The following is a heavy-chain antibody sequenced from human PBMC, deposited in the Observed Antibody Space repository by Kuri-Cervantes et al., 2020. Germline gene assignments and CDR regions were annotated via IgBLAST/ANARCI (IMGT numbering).Heavy chain of an antibody. CDR1: GGSISSSSYY. CDR2: INHSGST. D-gene: IGHD6-19*01. J-gene: IGHJ4*02. CDR3: ARTSSVAGHFDY. V-gene: IGHV4-39*01. Sequence: SETLSLTCTVSGGSISSSSYYWVWIRQPPGKGLEWIGEINHSGSTNYNPSPKSRVTISVDTSKNQFSLKLSSVTAADTAVYYCARTSSVAGHFDYWGQGTLVTVSS.